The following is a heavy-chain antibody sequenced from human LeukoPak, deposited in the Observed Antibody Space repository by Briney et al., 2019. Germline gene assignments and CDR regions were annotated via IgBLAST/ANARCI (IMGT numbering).Heavy chain of an antibody. CDR3: ARESPGYSSGWYGGHLDY. V-gene: IGHV3-53*01. D-gene: IGHD6-19*01. CDR2: IYSGGST. CDR1: GFTVSSNY. J-gene: IGHJ4*02. Sequence: GGSLTPSCAASGFTVSSNYMSWVRQAPGKGLEWVSAIYSGGSTYYADSVKGRFTISRDNSKNTLYLQMNRLRAEDTAVYYCARESPGYSSGWYGGHLDYWGQGTLVTVSS.